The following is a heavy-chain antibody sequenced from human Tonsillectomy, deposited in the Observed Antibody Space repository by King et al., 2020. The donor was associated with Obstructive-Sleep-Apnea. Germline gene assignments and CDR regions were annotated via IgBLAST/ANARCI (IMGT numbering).Heavy chain of an antibody. J-gene: IGHJ6*02. V-gene: IGHV1-46*01. CDR3: ARGPHRPQVESYGMDV. CDR2: INPSGGST. CDR1: GYTFISYY. Sequence: VQLVESGAEVKKPGASVRVSCKASGYTFISYYMHWVRQAPGQGLEWMGLINPSGGSTNYAQKFQGRVTRTRDTSTSTVYMELSSLRSEDTAVYYCARGPHRPQVESYGMDVWGQGTTVTVSS. D-gene: IGHD1-1*01.